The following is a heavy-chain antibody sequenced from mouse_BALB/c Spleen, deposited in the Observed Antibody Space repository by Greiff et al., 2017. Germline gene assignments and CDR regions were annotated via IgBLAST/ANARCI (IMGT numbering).Heavy chain of an antibody. J-gene: IGHJ4*01. Sequence: QVQLQQPGAELVKPGTSVKLSCKASGYTFTSYWINWVKLRPGQGLEWIGDIYPGSGSTNYNEKFKSKATLTVDTSSSTAYMQLSSLASEDSALYYCARSYFRYYAMDYWGQGTSVTVSS. D-gene: IGHD2-12*01. CDR1: GYTFTSYW. V-gene: IGHV1-55*01. CDR2: IYPGSGST. CDR3: ARSYFRYYAMDY.